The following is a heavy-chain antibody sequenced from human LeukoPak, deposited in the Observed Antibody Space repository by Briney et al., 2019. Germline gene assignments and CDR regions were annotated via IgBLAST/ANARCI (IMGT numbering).Heavy chain of an antibody. D-gene: IGHD3-3*01. J-gene: IGHJ4*02. Sequence: PSETLSLTCTVSGGSISSHYWSWIRQPPGKGLEWIGYIYYSGSTNYNPSLKSRVTISVDTSKNQFSLKLSSVTAADTAVYYCARMDFWSGYGFDYWGQGTLVTVSS. CDR2: IYYSGST. CDR3: ARMDFWSGYGFDY. V-gene: IGHV4-59*08. CDR1: GGSISSHY.